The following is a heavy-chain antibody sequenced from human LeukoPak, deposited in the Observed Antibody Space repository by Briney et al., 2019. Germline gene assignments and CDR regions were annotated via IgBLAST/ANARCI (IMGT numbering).Heavy chain of an antibody. V-gene: IGHV3-21*01. Sequence: GGSLRLSCAASGFNFTNYNMNWVRQAPGKGLEWVSSIHSSSGSIYYADSLKGRFTISRDNAKNSLYLQMNSLRAEDTAVYCCARDLAWDAFDIWGQGTMVTVSS. CDR3: ARDLAWDAFDI. CDR2: IHSSSGSI. CDR1: GFNFTNYN. J-gene: IGHJ3*02.